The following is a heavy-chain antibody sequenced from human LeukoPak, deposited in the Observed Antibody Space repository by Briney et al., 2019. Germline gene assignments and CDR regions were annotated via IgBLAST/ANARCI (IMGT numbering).Heavy chain of an antibody. CDR3: AKDVGGATYWFDP. CDR2: IYSAGNT. CDR1: GFTVSSNY. V-gene: IGHV3-66*02. J-gene: IGHJ5*02. D-gene: IGHD1-26*01. Sequence: PGGSLRLSCAASGFTVSSNYMSWVRQAPGKGLEWVSVIYSAGNTHYSDSVKGRFTISIDNSKNTLYLQMNSLRAEDTAVYYCAKDVGGATYWFDPWGQGTLVTVSS.